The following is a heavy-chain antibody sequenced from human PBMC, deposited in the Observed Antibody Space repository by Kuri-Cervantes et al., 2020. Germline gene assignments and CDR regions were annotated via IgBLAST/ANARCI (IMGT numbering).Heavy chain of an antibody. Sequence: SETLSLTCTVSGGSISSGSYYWSWIRQPAGKGLEWIGRIYTSGSTNYNPSLKSRVTISVDTSKNQFSLKLSSVTAADTAVYYCARDDGWGGLHWGQGTLVTVSS. V-gene: IGHV4-61*02. CDR1: GGSISSGSYY. D-gene: IGHD3-10*01. CDR2: IYTSGST. CDR3: ARDDGWGGLH. J-gene: IGHJ4*02.